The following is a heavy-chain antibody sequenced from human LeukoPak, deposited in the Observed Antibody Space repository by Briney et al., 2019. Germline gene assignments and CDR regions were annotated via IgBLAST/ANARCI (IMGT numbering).Heavy chain of an antibody. CDR1: GCTFSSYA. Sequence: GSSVKVSFKASGCTFSSYAISWVRQAPGQGLEWMGGIIPIFGTANYAQKFQGRVTITTDESTSTAYMELSSLRSEDTAVYYCAIGRQLVWGDAFDIWGQGTMVTVSS. CDR2: IIPIFGTA. J-gene: IGHJ3*02. D-gene: IGHD6-6*01. V-gene: IGHV1-69*05. CDR3: AIGRQLVWGDAFDI.